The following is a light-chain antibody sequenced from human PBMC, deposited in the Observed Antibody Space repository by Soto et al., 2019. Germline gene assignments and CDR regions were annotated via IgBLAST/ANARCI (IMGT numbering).Light chain of an antibody. J-gene: IGKJ5*01. Sequence: EIVLTQSPATLSLSPGERATLSCRASQSINKYLAWFQQKPGQAPRLLIYDASNRATGIPGRFSGSGSGTDFTLTLSSLEPEDFAVYYCQQRSNWITFGQGTRLEIK. V-gene: IGKV3-11*01. CDR1: QSINKY. CDR2: DAS. CDR3: QQRSNWIT.